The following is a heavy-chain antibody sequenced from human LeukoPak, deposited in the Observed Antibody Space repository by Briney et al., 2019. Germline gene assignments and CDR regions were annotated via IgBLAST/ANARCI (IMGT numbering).Heavy chain of an antibody. D-gene: IGHD1-26*01. CDR3: ARDRFAWELLPSYFDY. CDR1: GYTFTSYG. V-gene: IGHV1-18*01. Sequence: VASVTVSCKASGYTFTSYGISWVRQAPGQGLEWMGWISAYNGNTNYAQKLQGRVTMTTDTSTSTAYMELRSLRSDDTAVYYCARDRFAWELLPSYFDYWGQGTLVTVSS. J-gene: IGHJ4*02. CDR2: ISAYNGNT.